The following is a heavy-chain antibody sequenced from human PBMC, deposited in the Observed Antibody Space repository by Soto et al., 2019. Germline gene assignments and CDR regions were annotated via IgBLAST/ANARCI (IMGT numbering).Heavy chain of an antibody. CDR1: RFRLSCAW. CDR3: TTDTLPVSTTMTTTGGAY. J-gene: IGHJ4*02. Sequence: GALTLSCAPSRFRLSCAWLNPVPPAPGKGPPWAGPPRSISDGGATDYATPVEGRFTISRDDSQNKVFPQLNGLKPEDTGVYYCTTDTLPVSTTMTTTGGAYRGKGTLVTVAS. CDR2: PRSISDGGAT. D-gene: IGHD1-1*01. V-gene: IGHV3-15*07.